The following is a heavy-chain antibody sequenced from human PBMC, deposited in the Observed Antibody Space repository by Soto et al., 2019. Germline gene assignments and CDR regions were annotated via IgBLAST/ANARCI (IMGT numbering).Heavy chain of an antibody. CDR1: GASISIGDYV. Sequence: SETLSLACTFSGASISIGDYVWRWIRQSRGKGLEWIGYIYDSGSSYYNPSLKSRVTMSVDTSKNQFSLKLRSVTAADTAVYYCAREKGYIYGPKNFDYWGQGTLVTVSS. D-gene: IGHD5-18*01. J-gene: IGHJ4*02. V-gene: IGHV4-30-4*01. CDR2: IYDSGSS. CDR3: AREKGYIYGPKNFDY.